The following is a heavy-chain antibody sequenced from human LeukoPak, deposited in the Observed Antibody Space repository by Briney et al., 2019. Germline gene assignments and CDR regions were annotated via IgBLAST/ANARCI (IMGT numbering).Heavy chain of an antibody. CDR3: ARVLKLSNWFDP. CDR1: GGSISSGDYY. V-gene: IGHV4-30-4*01. D-gene: IGHD5-24*01. CDR2: IYYSGST. J-gene: IGHJ5*02. Sequence: SETLSLTCTVSGGSISSGDYYWSWIRQPPGKGLEWIGYIYYSGSTYYNPSLKSRATISVDTSKNQFSLKLSSVTAADTAVYYCARVLKLSNWFDPWGQGTLVTVSS.